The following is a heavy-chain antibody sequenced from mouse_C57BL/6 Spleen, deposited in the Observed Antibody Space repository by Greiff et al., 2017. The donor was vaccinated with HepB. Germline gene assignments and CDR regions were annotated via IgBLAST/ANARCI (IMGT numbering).Heavy chain of an antibody. Sequence: DVQLVESGGGLVKPGGSLKLSCAASGFTFSDYGMHWVRQAPEKGLEWVAYISSGSSTIYYADTVKGRFTISRDNAKNTLFLQMTSLRSEDTAMYYCARYRDNYAMDYWGQGTSVTVSS. J-gene: IGHJ4*01. CDR1: GFTFSDYG. V-gene: IGHV5-17*01. CDR3: ARYRDNYAMDY. D-gene: IGHD3-3*01. CDR2: ISSGSSTI.